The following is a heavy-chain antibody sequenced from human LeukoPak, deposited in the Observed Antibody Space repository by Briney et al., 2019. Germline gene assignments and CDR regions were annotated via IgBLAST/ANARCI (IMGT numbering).Heavy chain of an antibody. V-gene: IGHV4-59*06. J-gene: IGHJ4*02. Sequence: SETLSLTCTVSGGSISSYYWSWIRQHPGKGLEWIGYMYYSGRTYYNPSLRSRVTISGDTSKNQFSLRITSVTAADTAVYYCARSYVLSRSSLSGVFGYWGQGTLVTVSS. D-gene: IGHD6-6*01. CDR3: ARSYVLSRSSLSGVFGY. CDR2: MYYSGRT. CDR1: GGSISSYY.